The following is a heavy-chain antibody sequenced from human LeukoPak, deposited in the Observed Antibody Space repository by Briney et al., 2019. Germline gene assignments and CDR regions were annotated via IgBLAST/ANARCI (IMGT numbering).Heavy chain of an antibody. CDR2: ISVYNGNT. Sequence: GASVKVSCKASGYTVSSYGISWVRQAPGQGLEWMGWISVYNGNTNSAQKLQGRVSMTTDTSTSTAYVELRSLRSDDTAVYYCARDRSPDFWSGDYRDAFDIWGQGTMVTASS. D-gene: IGHD3-3*01. CDR3: ARDRSPDFWSGDYRDAFDI. V-gene: IGHV1-18*01. J-gene: IGHJ3*02. CDR1: GYTVSSYG.